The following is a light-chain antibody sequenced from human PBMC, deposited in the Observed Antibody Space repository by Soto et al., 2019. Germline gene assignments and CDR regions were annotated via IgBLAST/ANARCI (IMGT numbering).Light chain of an antibody. V-gene: IGKV1-5*01. CDR1: QRISTW. Sequence: DIHMTQSPSTLSASVGDRVTITCRASQRISTWLAWYQQKPGKVPKLLISDASTLDSGVPSRFRGSGFGTEFTLTINSLQPDDFATYYCQHYDRYSGTFGQGTKVDIK. CDR3: QHYDRYSGT. J-gene: IGKJ1*01. CDR2: DAS.